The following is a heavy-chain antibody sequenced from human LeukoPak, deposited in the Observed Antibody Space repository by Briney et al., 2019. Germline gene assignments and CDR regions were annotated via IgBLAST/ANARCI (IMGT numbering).Heavy chain of an antibody. D-gene: IGHD1-26*01. V-gene: IGHV1-69*08. CDR3: ARVNLRGSNYNWFDP. CDR2: ITPVINTA. CDR1: GGTFLSHT. Sequence: SVKVSCKTSGGTFLSHTFSWVRQAPGQGLEWMGKITPVINTANYAQTFQGRVSIYADKSTTTVYVDLSGLRPDDTAVYYCARVNLRGSNYNWFDPWGQGTLVTVAS. J-gene: IGHJ5*02.